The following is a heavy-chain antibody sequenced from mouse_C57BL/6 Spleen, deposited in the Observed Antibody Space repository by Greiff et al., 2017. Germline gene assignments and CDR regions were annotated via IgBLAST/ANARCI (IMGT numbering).Heavy chain of an antibody. Sequence: QVQLQQPGAELVKPGASVKLSCKASGYTFTSYWLQWVKQRPGQGLEWIGEIDPSDSYTNSNQKFKGTATLTVDTSASTADMQLSSLTSEDTAVYYCARGDDGYFSPWFAYWGQGTLVTVSA. D-gene: IGHD2-3*01. CDR2: IDPSDSYT. J-gene: IGHJ3*01. CDR3: ARGDDGYFSPWFAY. CDR1: GYTFTSYW. V-gene: IGHV1-50*01.